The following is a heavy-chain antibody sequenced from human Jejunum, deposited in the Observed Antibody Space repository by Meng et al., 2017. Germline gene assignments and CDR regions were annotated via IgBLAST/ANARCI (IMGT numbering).Heavy chain of an antibody. Sequence: RKHGGAGLLKPSETLSLTCAVYGGSISGYFWSWIRQAPGEGLEWVGEFTRGGTTNYNPSLKSRVTISADTSKNQFSLTLSSVSAADTAVYYCARHEVDFDNWGQGTLVTVSS. CDR2: FTRGGTT. CDR3: ARHEVDFDN. D-gene: IGHD1-26*01. V-gene: IGHV4-34*02. J-gene: IGHJ4*02. CDR1: GGSISGYF.